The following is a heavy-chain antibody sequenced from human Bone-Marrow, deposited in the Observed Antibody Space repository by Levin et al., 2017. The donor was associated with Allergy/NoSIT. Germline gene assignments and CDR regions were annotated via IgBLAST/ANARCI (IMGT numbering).Heavy chain of an antibody. CDR1: GFTFSSYA. J-gene: IGHJ3*02. V-gene: IGHV3-23*01. Sequence: GESLKISCAASGFTFSSYAMSWVRQAPGKGLEWVSAISGSGGSTYYADSVKGRFTISRDNSKNTLYLQMNSLRAEDTAVYYCAKDFFGSSGYYPIEADAFDIWGQGTMVTVSS. D-gene: IGHD3-22*01. CDR3: AKDFFGSSGYYPIEADAFDI. CDR2: ISGSGGST.